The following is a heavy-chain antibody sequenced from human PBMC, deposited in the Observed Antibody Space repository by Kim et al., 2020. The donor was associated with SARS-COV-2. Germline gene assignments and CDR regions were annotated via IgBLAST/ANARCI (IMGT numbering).Heavy chain of an antibody. D-gene: IGHD3-16*01. J-gene: IGHJ4*02. Sequence: ASVKVSCKLSGRILGELTLHWVRQAPGKGLEWMGSFDPQDGETVYPQKFQGRVIMTAGTVSDDTADMELFSLTPDDTAMYYCSACPPGGGLNCFDYWGQGSLVTVSS. CDR1: GRILGELT. CDR3: SACPPGGGLNCFDY. V-gene: IGHV1-24*01. CDR2: FDPQDGET.